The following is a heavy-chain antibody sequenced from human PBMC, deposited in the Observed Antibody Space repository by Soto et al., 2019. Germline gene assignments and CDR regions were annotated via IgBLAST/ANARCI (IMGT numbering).Heavy chain of an antibody. V-gene: IGHV4-31*03. D-gene: IGHD6-13*01. Sequence: SETLSLTCTVSGGSISSGGYYWSWIRQHPGKGLEWIGYIYYSGGTYYNPSLKSRVTISVDTSKNQFSLKLSSVTAADTAVYYCARAVPSSAAVGPFPDYSSSWRSFDYWGQGTLVTVSS. J-gene: IGHJ4*02. CDR1: GGSISSGGYY. CDR2: IYYSGGT. CDR3: ARAVPSSAAVGPFPDYSSSWRSFDY.